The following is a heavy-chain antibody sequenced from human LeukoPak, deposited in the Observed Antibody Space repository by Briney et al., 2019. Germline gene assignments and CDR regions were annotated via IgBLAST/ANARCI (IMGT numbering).Heavy chain of an antibody. Sequence: SETLSLTCTVSGGSISSGGYYWSWIRQHPRKGLEWIGYIYYSGSTYYNPSLKSRVTISVDTSKNQFSLKLSSVTAADTAVYYCARSLGYCSSTSCYTSENFGYWGQGTLVTVSS. CDR2: IYYSGST. D-gene: IGHD2-2*02. J-gene: IGHJ4*02. CDR1: GGSISSGGYY. V-gene: IGHV4-31*03. CDR3: ARSLGYCSSTSCYTSENFGY.